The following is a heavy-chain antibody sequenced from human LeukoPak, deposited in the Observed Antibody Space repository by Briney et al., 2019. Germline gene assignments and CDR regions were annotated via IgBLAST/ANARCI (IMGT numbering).Heavy chain of an antibody. Sequence: SETLSLTCTVSGGSISSGGYYWSWIRQHPGKGLEWIGYIYYSGSTYYNPSLKSRVTISVDTSENQFSLKLSSVTAADTAVYYCARGTYTSASLETFDPWGQGTLVTVSS. CDR3: ARGTYTSASLETFDP. D-gene: IGHD2-2*02. CDR2: IYYSGST. J-gene: IGHJ5*02. CDR1: GGSISSGGYY. V-gene: IGHV4-31*03.